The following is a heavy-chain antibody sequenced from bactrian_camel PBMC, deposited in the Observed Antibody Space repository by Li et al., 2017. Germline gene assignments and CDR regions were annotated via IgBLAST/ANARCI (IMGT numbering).Heavy chain of an antibody. CDR1: VYGYSDKR. CDR3: AARGPYCYSKLSVADFTY. V-gene: IGHV3S53*01. CDR2: IGTTEALS. D-gene: IGHD2*01. J-gene: IGHJ6*01. Sequence: HVQLVESGGGLVEPGGSLRLSCAASVYGYSDKRMAWFRQGPGKEREGIAAIGTTEALSRYADSVKGRFTISQDNAKNTVYLQRNSLKPEDTAMYYCAARGPYCYSKLSVADFTYWGQGTQV.